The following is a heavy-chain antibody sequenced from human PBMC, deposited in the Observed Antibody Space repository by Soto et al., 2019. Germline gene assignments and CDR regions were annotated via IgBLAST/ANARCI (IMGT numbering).Heavy chain of an antibody. V-gene: IGHV4-4*02. Sequence: QVQLRESGPGVVEPSGTLSLTCAVSGDSIISGHWWSWVRQSPGKGLEWIGAFYHSGSTNDNPSLKSRVTMSVDKSKNQVSLKLISVTAADTAIYYCARHYYDRANNAFDIWGQGTLVTVSS. J-gene: IGHJ3*02. CDR1: GDSIISGHW. D-gene: IGHD3-16*01. CDR2: FYHSGST. CDR3: ARHYYDRANNAFDI.